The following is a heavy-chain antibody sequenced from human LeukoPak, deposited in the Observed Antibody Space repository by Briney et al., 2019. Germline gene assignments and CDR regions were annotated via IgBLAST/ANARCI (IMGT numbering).Heavy chain of an antibody. CDR1: GFTFSSYG. J-gene: IGHJ6*03. CDR2: ISYDGSNK. D-gene: IGHD2-2*02. Sequence: GRSLRLSCAASGFTFSSYGMHWVRQAPGKGLEWVAVISYDGSNKYYADSVKGRFTISRDNSKNTLYLQMNSLRAEDTAVYYCAKSYKLGYCSSTSCYMGYYYYMDVWGKGTTVTVSS. CDR3: AKSYKLGYCSSTSCYMGYYYYMDV. V-gene: IGHV3-30*18.